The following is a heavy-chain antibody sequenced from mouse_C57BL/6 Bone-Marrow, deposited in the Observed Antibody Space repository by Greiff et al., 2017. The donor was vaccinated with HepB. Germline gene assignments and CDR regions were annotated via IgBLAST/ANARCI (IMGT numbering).Heavy chain of an antibody. J-gene: IGHJ2*01. D-gene: IGHD1-1*01. Sequence: VQLQESGAELARPGASVKLSCKASGYTFTSYGISWVKQRTGQGLEWIGEIYPRSGNTYYNEKFKGKATLTADKSSSTAYMELRSLTSEDSAVYFCARALITTVVATDYRGQGTTLTVSS. V-gene: IGHV1-81*01. CDR2: IYPRSGNT. CDR3: ARALITTVVATDY. CDR1: GYTFTSYG.